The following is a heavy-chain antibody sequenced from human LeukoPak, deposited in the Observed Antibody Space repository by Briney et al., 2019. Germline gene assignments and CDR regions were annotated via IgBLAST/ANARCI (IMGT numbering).Heavy chain of an antibody. CDR1: GFTFSSYS. J-gene: IGHJ4*02. V-gene: IGHV3-21*01. CDR3: ARAHYSNYADPTKGSPPHYFDY. D-gene: IGHD4-11*01. CDR2: ISSSSSYI. Sequence: PGGSLRLSCAASGFTFSSYSMNWVRQAPGKGLEWVSSISSSSSYIYYADSVKGRFTISRDNAKNSLYLQMNSLRAEDTAVYYCARAHYSNYADPTKGSPPHYFDYWGQGTLVTVSS.